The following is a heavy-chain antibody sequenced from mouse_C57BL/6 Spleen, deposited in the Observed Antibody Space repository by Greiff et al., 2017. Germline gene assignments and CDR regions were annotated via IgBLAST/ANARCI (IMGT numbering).Heavy chain of an antibody. CDR1: GYTFTSYW. Sequence: QVQLQQPGAELVKPGASVKLSCKASGYTFTSYWMHWVKQRPGRGLEWIGRIDPNSGGTKYNEKFKGKATLTVDKPSSTAYMQLSSLTSEDSAVYYCARVVATPYWYFDVWGTGTTVTVSS. CDR2: IDPNSGGT. V-gene: IGHV1-72*01. J-gene: IGHJ1*03. D-gene: IGHD1-1*01. CDR3: ARVVATPYWYFDV.